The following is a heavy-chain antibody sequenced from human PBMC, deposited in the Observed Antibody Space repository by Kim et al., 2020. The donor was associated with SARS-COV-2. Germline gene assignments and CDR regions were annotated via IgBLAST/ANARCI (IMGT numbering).Heavy chain of an antibody. CDR2: IIPIFGIA. CDR1: GGTFSSYA. V-gene: IGHV1-69*04. Sequence: SVKVSCKASGGTFSSYAISWVRQAPGQGLEWMGRIIPIFGIANYAQKFQGRVTITADKSTSTAYMELSSLRSEDTAVYYCASYYYDSSGYSFSLDYWGQGTLVTVSS. D-gene: IGHD3-22*01. CDR3: ASYYYDSSGYSFSLDY. J-gene: IGHJ4*02.